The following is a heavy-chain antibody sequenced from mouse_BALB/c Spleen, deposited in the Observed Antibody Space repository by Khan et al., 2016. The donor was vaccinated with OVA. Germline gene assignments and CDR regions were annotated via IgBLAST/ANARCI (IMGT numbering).Heavy chain of an antibody. V-gene: IGHV3-2*02. Sequence: EVQLQGSGPGLVKPSQSLSLTCTVTGYSITSNYAWNWIRQFPGNKLEWMGYISYSGSTNYNPSLKSRISITRDTSKNQFFLQLNSVTTEDTATYYCARGNYYGYAMDYWGQGTSITVSS. D-gene: IGHD1-1*01. J-gene: IGHJ4*01. CDR2: ISYSGST. CDR1: GYSITSNYA. CDR3: ARGNYYGYAMDY.